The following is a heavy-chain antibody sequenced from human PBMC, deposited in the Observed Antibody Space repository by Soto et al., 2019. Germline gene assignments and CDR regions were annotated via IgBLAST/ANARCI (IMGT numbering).Heavy chain of an antibody. V-gene: IGHV3-23*01. D-gene: IGHD3-16*02. Sequence: GGSLRLSCAASGFTFSSYAMSWVRQAPGKGLEWVSAISGSGGSTYYADSVKGRFTISRDNSKNTLYLQMNSLRAEDRAVYYCAKRGYDYIWGSYRYSYWGQGTLVTVSS. CDR3: AKRGYDYIWGSYRYSY. CDR1: GFTFSSYA. J-gene: IGHJ4*02. CDR2: ISGSGGST.